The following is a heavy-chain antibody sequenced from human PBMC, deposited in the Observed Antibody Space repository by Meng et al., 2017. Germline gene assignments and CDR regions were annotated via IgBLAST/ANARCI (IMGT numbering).Heavy chain of an antibody. CDR3: ASGWSMFQT. J-gene: IGHJ4*02. D-gene: IGHD3-10*02. CDR1: GDTVSSDSAA. V-gene: IGHV6-1*01. CDR2: TYYRSKWYN. Sequence: QLQQSGPGLMKPSQTLSLTCAIFGDTVSSDSAAWNWIRQSPSRGLEWLGRTYYRSKWYNDFAVSVKSRIIINPDTSKNHFSLQLNSVTPEDTAVYYCASGWSMFQTWGQGTLVTVSS.